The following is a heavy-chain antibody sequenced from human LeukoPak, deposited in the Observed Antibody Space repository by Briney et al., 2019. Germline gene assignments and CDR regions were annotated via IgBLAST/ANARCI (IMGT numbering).Heavy chain of an antibody. V-gene: IGHV3-48*01. CDR2: ISSSSSTI. CDR3: ARRGGRGYSYGYDY. Sequence: GGSLRLSCAASGFTLRNYGMSWVRQAPGKGLEWVSYISSSSSTIYYADSVKGRFTISRDNAKNSLYLQMNSLRAEDTAVYYCARRGGRGYSYGYDYWGQGTLVTVSS. J-gene: IGHJ4*02. CDR1: GFTLRNYG. D-gene: IGHD5-18*01.